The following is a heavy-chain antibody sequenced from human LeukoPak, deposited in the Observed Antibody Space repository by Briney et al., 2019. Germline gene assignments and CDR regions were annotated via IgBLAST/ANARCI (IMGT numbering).Heavy chain of an antibody. CDR1: GYTFTSYD. D-gene: IGHD4-17*01. Sequence: ASVKVSCKASGYTFTSYDINWVRQAPGQGLEWMGWMNPNSGNTGYAQKFQGRVTMTRNTSISTAYMELSSLRSEDTAAYYCASLIYYGDYDLRDYWGQGTLVTVSS. J-gene: IGHJ4*02. CDR2: MNPNSGNT. CDR3: ASLIYYGDYDLRDY. V-gene: IGHV1-8*01.